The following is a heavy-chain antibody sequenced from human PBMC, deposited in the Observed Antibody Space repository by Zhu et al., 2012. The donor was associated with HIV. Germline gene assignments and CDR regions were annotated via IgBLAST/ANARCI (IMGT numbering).Heavy chain of an antibody. CDR2: INHSGST. CDR1: GGSFSGYY. CDR3: ARVLLWFGESSEAGYCFDY. Sequence: QVQLQQWGAGLLKPSETLSLTCAVYGGSFSGYYWSWIRQPPGKGLEWIGEINHSGSTNYNPSLKSRLTMSVDTSKNQFSLKLSSVTAADTAVYYCARVLLWFGESSEAGYCFDYWGQGTLVTVSS. J-gene: IGHJ4*02. V-gene: IGHV4-34*01. D-gene: IGHD3-10*01.